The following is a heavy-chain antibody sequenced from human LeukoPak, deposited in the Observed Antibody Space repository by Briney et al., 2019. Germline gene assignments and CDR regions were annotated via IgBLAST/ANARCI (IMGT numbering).Heavy chain of an antibody. J-gene: IGHJ4*02. CDR3: AKDRVRIVATTLLDY. CDR2: IYSGGST. V-gene: IGHV3-53*01. D-gene: IGHD5-12*01. Sequence: PGGSLRLSCAVSGFTVSRNYMSWVRQAPGKGLEWVSVIYSGGSTDYADSVKGRFTISRDNSKNTLYLQMNSLRAEDTAVYYCAKDRVRIVATTLLDYWGQGTLVTVSS. CDR1: GFTVSRNY.